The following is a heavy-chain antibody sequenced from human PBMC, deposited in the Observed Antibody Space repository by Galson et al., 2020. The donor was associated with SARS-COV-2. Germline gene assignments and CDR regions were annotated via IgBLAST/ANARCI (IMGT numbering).Heavy chain of an antibody. Sequence: SQTLSLTCAVYGGSFSGYYWSWIRQPPGKGLEWIGEINHSGSTNYNPSLKSRVTISVDTSKNQFSLKLSSVTAADTAVYYCARGFNRYDYIWGSYRPAYYFDYWGQGTLVTVSS. CDR2: INHSGST. V-gene: IGHV4-34*01. J-gene: IGHJ4*02. D-gene: IGHD3-16*02. CDR3: ARGFNRYDYIWGSYRPAYYFDY. CDR1: GGSFSGYY.